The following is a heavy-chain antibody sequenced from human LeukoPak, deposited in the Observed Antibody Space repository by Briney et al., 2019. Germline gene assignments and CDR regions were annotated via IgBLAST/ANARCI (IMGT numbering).Heavy chain of an antibody. CDR3: AREGGYGDYSKNPHHNWFDP. Sequence: GASVKVSCKASGYTFTGYYMHWVRQAPGQGLEWMGWINPNSGGTNYAQKFQGRVTMTRDTSISTAYMELSRLRSDDTAVYYCAREGGYGDYSKNPHHNWFDPWGQGTLVTVSS. D-gene: IGHD4-17*01. J-gene: IGHJ5*02. V-gene: IGHV1-2*02. CDR2: INPNSGGT. CDR1: GYTFTGYY.